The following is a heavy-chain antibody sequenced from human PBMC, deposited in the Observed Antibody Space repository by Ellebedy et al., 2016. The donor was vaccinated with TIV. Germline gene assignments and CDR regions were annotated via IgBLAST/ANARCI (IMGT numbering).Heavy chain of an antibody. Sequence: GESLKISCAASGFTVSYNYMTWVRQAPGKGLQWVSVIYSGGSTYYADSVKGRFTISRENSKNTLYLQMNSLSAEDTGVYYCARGSSMVRGAAWGQGTLVTVSS. CDR3: ARGSSMVRGAA. CDR2: IYSGGST. J-gene: IGHJ4*02. V-gene: IGHV3-66*01. D-gene: IGHD3-10*01. CDR1: GFTVSYNY.